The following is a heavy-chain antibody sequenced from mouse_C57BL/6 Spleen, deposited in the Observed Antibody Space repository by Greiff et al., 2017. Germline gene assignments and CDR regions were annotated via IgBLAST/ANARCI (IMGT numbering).Heavy chain of an antibody. V-gene: IGHV1-55*01. CDR2: IYPGSGST. D-gene: IGHD2-10*02. J-gene: IGHJ3*01. CDR3: AREGYGNYGFWFAY. Sequence: QVQLQQPGAELVKPGASVKMSCKASGYTFTSYWITWVKQRPGQGLEWIGDIYPGSGSTNYNEKFKSKATLTVDTSSSTAYMQLSSLTSEDSAVYYCAREGYGNYGFWFAYWGQGTLVTVSA. CDR1: GYTFTSYW.